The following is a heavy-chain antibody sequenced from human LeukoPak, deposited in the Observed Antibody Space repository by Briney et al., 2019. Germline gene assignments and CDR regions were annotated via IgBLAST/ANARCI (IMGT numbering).Heavy chain of an antibody. CDR2: MNPDSGNT. V-gene: IGHV1-8*01. D-gene: IGHD3-3*01. Sequence: ASVKVSCKASGYTFTSYDINWVRQATGQGLEWMGWMNPDSGNTGYAQKFQGRVTMTRNTSISTAYMELSRLRSEDTAVYYCARGRKRYYDFWSGPWYFDLWGRGTLVTVSS. CDR1: GYTFTSYD. J-gene: IGHJ2*01. CDR3: ARGRKRYYDFWSGPWYFDL.